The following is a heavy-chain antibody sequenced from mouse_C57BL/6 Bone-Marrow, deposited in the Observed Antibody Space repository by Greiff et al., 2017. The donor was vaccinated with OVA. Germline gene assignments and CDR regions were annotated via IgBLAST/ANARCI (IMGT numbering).Heavy chain of an antibody. V-gene: IGHV1-15*01. D-gene: IGHD2-5*01. CDR2: IDPETGGT. CDR3: TRSYSNYGDFDY. Sequence: QVQPQQSGAELVRPGASVTLSCKASGYTFTDYEMRWVKQTPVHGLEWIGAIDPETGGTAYNQKFKGKAILTADKSSSTAYMELRSLTSEDSAVYYCTRSYSNYGDFDYWGQGTTLTVSS. CDR1: GYTFTDYE. J-gene: IGHJ2*01.